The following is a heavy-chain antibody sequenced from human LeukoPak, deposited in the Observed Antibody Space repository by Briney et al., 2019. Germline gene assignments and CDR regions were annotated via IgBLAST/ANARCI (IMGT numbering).Heavy chain of an antibody. Sequence: PGGSLRLSCAASGFTFSSYAMHWVRQAPGKRLEWVAVISYDGSNKYYADSVKGRFTISRDNSKNTLYLQMNSLRAEDTAVYYCARDFDYGGNFFFPWGQGTLVTVSS. CDR3: ARDFDYGGNFFFP. CDR2: ISYDGSNK. D-gene: IGHD4/OR15-4a*01. CDR1: GFTFSSYA. V-gene: IGHV3-30-3*01. J-gene: IGHJ5*02.